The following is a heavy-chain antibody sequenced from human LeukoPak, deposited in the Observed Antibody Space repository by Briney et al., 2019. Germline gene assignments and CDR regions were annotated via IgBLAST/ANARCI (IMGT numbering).Heavy chain of an antibody. V-gene: IGHV3-23*01. CDR3: AKDLFPYYYDSSGFDY. CDR2: ISGSGGST. Sequence: GSLRLSCAASGFTFSSYAMSWVRQAPGKGLEWVSAISGSGGSTYYADSVKGRFTISRDNSKNTLYLQMNSLRAEDTAVYYCAKDLFPYYYDSSGFDYWGQGTLVTVSS. D-gene: IGHD3-22*01. J-gene: IGHJ4*02. CDR1: GFTFSSYA.